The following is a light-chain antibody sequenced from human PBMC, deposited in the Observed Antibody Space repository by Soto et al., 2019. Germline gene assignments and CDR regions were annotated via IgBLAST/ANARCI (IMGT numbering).Light chain of an antibody. CDR2: AAS. Sequence: GDRVTITCRASQSISSWLAWYQQKPGKAPKFLIYAASTLQSGVPSRFSGSGSGTDFTLTISNLEPEDFAVYYCQQRSNWPPTFGQGTKVDIK. V-gene: IGKV1-5*01. J-gene: IGKJ1*01. CDR1: QSISSW. CDR3: QQRSNWPPT.